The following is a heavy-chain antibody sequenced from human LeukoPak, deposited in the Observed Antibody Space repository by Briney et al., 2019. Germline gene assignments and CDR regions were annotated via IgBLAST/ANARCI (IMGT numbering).Heavy chain of an antibody. CDR3: ARLMGPPDY. CDR1: GYTFTSYA. J-gene: IGHJ4*02. V-gene: IGHV1-3*01. CDR2: NNAGNGNT. D-gene: IGHD2-8*01. Sequence: ASVKVSCKASGYTFTSYAMHWVRQAPGQRLEWMGWNNAGNGNTKYSQKFQGRVTMTTDTSTSTAYLDLRSLRSDDTAVYFCARLMGPPDYWGQGTRVTVSS.